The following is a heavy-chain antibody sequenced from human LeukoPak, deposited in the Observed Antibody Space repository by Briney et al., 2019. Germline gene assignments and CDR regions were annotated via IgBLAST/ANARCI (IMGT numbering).Heavy chain of an antibody. Sequence: PGGSLRLSCAASGFTFSSYAMHWVRQAPGKGLEWVAVISYDGSNKYYADSVKGRFTISRDNAKNSLYLQMNSLRDGDTAVYYCARDSSGYSFDYWGQGTLVTVSS. CDR3: ARDSSGYSFDY. V-gene: IGHV3-30-3*01. J-gene: IGHJ4*02. CDR1: GFTFSSYA. D-gene: IGHD3-22*01. CDR2: ISYDGSNK.